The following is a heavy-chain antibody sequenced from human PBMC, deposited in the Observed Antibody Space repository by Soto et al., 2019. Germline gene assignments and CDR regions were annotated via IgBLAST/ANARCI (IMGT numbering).Heavy chain of an antibody. CDR3: AHSLGIVVVTTARNWFDP. D-gene: IGHD3-22*01. CDR2: IIPIFGTA. J-gene: IGHJ5*02. Sequence: QVQLVQSGAEVKKPGSSVKVSCKASGGTFSSYAISWVRQAPGQGLEWMGGIIPIFGTANYAQKFQGRVTITADESTSTAYMELSSLRSEDTAVYYCAHSLGIVVVTTARNWFDPWGQGTLVTVSS. V-gene: IGHV1-69*01. CDR1: GGTFSSYA.